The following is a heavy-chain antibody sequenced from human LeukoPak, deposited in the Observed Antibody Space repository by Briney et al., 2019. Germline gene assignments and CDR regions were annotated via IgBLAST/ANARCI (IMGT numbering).Heavy chain of an antibody. CDR2: IYHSGFA. CDR1: GGSISTNNYY. J-gene: IGHJ4*02. Sequence: PSETLSLTCNVSGGSISTNNYYWGWIRQPPGKGLEWIGSIYHSGFAYYNPSLKSRVTVSVDLSRNQFSLKLSSVTAADTAVYYCARDVFYGSGSYPDYWGQGTLVTVSS. D-gene: IGHD3-10*01. CDR3: ARDVFYGSGSYPDY. V-gene: IGHV4-39*02.